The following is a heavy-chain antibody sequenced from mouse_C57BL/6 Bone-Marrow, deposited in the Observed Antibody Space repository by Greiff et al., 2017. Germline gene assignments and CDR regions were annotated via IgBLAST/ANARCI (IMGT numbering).Heavy chain of an antibody. J-gene: IGHJ1*03. CDR1: GYSFTDYN. CDR3: ARSGVVATDWYFDG. CDR2: INPNYGTT. Sequence: VQLQQSGPELVKPGASVKISCKASGYSFTDYNMNWVKQSNGKSLEWIGVINPNYGTTSYNQKFKGKATLTVDQSSSTAYMQINSLTSEDSAVYYCARSGVVATDWYFDGWGTGTTVTVSS. D-gene: IGHD1-1*01. V-gene: IGHV1-39*01.